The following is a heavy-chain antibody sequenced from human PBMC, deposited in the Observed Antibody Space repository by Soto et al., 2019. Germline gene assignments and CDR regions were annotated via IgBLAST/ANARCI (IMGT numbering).Heavy chain of an antibody. CDR2: ISAYNGNT. J-gene: IGHJ4*01. Sequence: GASVKVSCKASGYTFTSYGISWVRQAPGQGLEWMGWISAYNGNTNYAQKLQGRVTMTTDTSTSTAYMELRSLRSDDTAVYYCARDPQTLVTIFGVSEFDYWSQGTLVTVSS. CDR3: ARDPQTLVTIFGVSEFDY. V-gene: IGHV1-18*01. D-gene: IGHD3-3*01. CDR1: GYTFTSYG.